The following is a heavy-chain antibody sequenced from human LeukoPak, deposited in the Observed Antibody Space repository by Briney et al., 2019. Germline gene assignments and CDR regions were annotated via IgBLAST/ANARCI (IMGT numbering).Heavy chain of an antibody. Sequence: PSGTLSLTCAVSGGSISSSNWWSWVRQPPGKGLEWIGEIYHSGSTNYNPSLKSRITISIDTSKNQFSLKLSSVTAADTAVYYCARLGNAAVANPPHWGQGTLVTVSS. CDR3: ARLGNAAVANPPH. CDR2: IYHSGST. V-gene: IGHV4-4*02. J-gene: IGHJ1*01. CDR1: GGSISSSNW. D-gene: IGHD6-19*01.